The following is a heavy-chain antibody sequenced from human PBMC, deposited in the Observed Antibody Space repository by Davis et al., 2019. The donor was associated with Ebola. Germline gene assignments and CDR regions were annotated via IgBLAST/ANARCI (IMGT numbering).Heavy chain of an antibody. D-gene: IGHD3-10*01. CDR3: AKVPGDYYGMDV. Sequence: GESLKISCAASGFTFSSYSMNWVRQAPGKGLEWVSSISSSSSTIYYADSVKGRFTISRDNAKNSLYLQMNSLRAEDTAVYYCAKVPGDYYGMDVWGQGTTVTVSS. V-gene: IGHV3-48*01. CDR2: ISSSSSTI. J-gene: IGHJ6*02. CDR1: GFTFSSYS.